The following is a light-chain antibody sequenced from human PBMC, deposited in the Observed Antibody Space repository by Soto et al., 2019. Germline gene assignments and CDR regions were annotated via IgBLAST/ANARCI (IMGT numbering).Light chain of an antibody. Sequence: AIRMTQSPSSFSASTGDRVTITCRASQGISSYLAWYQQKPGKAPKLLIYAASTLQSGVPSRFSGSGSGTDFTLTISCLQSEYFATDYCQQYYSYPLTFGGGPNVEIK. CDR2: AAS. V-gene: IGKV1-8*01. CDR1: QGISSY. J-gene: IGKJ4*01. CDR3: QQYYSYPLT.